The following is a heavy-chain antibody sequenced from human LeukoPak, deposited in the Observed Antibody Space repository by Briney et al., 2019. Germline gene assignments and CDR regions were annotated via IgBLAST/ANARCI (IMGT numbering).Heavy chain of an antibody. V-gene: IGHV3-23*01. D-gene: IGHD3-16*01. CDR2: ISASGSRT. Sequence: GGSLRLSCAASRFSFSSYAMAWVRQAHGKGLEWVSSISASGSRTYYADSVKGRFTIFRDNSKKMIYLQMNSLRVEDTAVYYCAKGKVNHDGAFDIWGLGTMVIVS. CDR1: RFSFSSYA. CDR3: AKGKVNHDGAFDI. J-gene: IGHJ3*02.